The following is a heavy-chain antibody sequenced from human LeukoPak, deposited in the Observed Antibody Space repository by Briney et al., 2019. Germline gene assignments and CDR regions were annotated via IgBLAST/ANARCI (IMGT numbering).Heavy chain of an antibody. CDR3: ATPYDSSGYYYVSSPNYFDY. CDR2: IYHSGST. D-gene: IGHD3-22*01. CDR1: GYSISSGYY. V-gene: IGHV4-38-2*02. J-gene: IGHJ4*02. Sequence: SETLSLTCTVSGYSISSGYYWGWIRQPPGKGLEWIGSIYHSGSTYYNPSLKSRVTISVDTSKNQFSLKLSSVTAADTAVYYCATPYDSSGYYYVSSPNYFDYWGQGTLVTVSS.